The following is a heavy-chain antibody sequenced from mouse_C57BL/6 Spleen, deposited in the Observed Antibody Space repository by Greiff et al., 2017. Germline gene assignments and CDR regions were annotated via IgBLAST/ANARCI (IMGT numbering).Heavy chain of an antibody. CDR2: IDPSDSET. Sequence: QVQLQQSGAELVRPGSSVKLSCKASGYTFTSYWMHWVKQRPIQGLEWIGNIDPSDSETHYNQKFKDKATLTVDKSSSTAYMQLSSLTSEDSAVYYCARWDDGYKGFAYWGQGTLVTVSA. V-gene: IGHV1-52*01. CDR3: ARWDDGYKGFAY. CDR1: GYTFTSYW. J-gene: IGHJ3*01. D-gene: IGHD2-3*01.